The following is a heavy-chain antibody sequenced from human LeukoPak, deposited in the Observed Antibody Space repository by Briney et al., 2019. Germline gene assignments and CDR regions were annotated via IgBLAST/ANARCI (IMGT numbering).Heavy chain of an antibody. CDR1: GGSISSYY. J-gene: IGHJ4*02. V-gene: IGHV4-59*01. CDR3: ARVGGKNYGSGSYSIFDY. D-gene: IGHD3-10*01. Sequence: SETLSLTCTVSGGSISSYYWSWIRQPPGKGLEWIGYIYYSGSTNYSPSLKSRVTISVDTSKNQFSLKLSSVTAADTAVYYCARVGGKNYGSGSYSIFDYWGQGTLVTVSS. CDR2: IYYSGST.